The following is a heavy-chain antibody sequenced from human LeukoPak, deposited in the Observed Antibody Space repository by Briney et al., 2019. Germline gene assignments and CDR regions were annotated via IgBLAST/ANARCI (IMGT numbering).Heavy chain of an antibody. CDR2: ISSSSRYL. V-gene: IGHV3-21*01. Sequence: GGTLRLSCAVSGFTFSSYSMNWVRHAPGKGLEWVLSISSSSRYLNYADSAKGRFTISRDNAKNSLHRQMNRLRAEDTPLYYCATRIAAAGTSYFDYWGQGTLVTVSS. CDR3: ATRIAAAGTSYFDY. D-gene: IGHD6-13*01. J-gene: IGHJ4*02. CDR1: GFTFSSYS.